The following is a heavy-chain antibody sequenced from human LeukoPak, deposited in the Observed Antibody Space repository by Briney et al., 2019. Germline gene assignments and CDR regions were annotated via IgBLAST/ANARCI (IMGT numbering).Heavy chain of an antibody. CDR2: IYTSGST. CDR3: ARQPGFRSSWPLLFDY. CDR1: GSISSYY. D-gene: IGHD6-13*01. Sequence: SETLSLTCTVSGSISSYYWSWIRQPPGKGLGWIGYIYTSGSTNYNPSLKSRVTISVDTSKNQFSLDLSSVTAADTAVYYCARQPGFRSSWPLLFDYWGQGTLVTVSS. V-gene: IGHV4-4*09. J-gene: IGHJ4*01.